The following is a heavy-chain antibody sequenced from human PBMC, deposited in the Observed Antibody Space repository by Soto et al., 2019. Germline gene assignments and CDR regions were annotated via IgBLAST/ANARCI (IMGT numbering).Heavy chain of an antibody. CDR2: ISSSSSYI. J-gene: IGHJ4*02. CDR1: GFTFSSHS. D-gene: IGHD3-10*01. CDR3: ARSSYGLGSPHGY. Sequence: ESGGGLVKPGGSLRLSCAASGFTFSSHSMNWVRQAPGKGLEWVSSISSSSSYIYYADSVKGLFTISRDNAQNSLYLQMISLRADDTAVYYCARSSYGLGSPHGYLGQGPLVTVSS. V-gene: IGHV3-21*01.